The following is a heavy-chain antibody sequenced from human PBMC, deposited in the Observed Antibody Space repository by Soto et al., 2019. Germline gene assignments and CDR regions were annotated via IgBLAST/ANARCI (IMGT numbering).Heavy chain of an antibody. D-gene: IGHD1-1*01. CDR1: GFTFSSYA. Sequence: QVQLVESGGGVVQPGRSLRLSCAASGFTFSSYAMHWVRQAPGKGLEWVAVISYDGSNKYYADSVKGRFTISRDNSKNTLYLQMNSLRAEDTAVYYCARDINRGWNDAAYWGQGTLVTVSS. J-gene: IGHJ4*02. CDR2: ISYDGSNK. CDR3: ARDINRGWNDAAY. V-gene: IGHV3-30-3*01.